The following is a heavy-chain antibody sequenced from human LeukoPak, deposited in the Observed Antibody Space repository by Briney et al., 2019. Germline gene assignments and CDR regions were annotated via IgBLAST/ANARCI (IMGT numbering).Heavy chain of an antibody. CDR3: ARVRQGHSSTSINYYYYMDV. CDR2: IYYSGST. CDR1: GGSISSYY. D-gene: IGHD2-2*01. V-gene: IGHV4-59*01. J-gene: IGHJ6*03. Sequence: SETLSLTCTVSGGSISSYYWSWIRQPPGKGLEWIGYIYYSGSTNYNPSLKSRVTISVDTSKNQFSLKLSSVTVADTAVYYCARVRQGHSSTSINYYYYMDVWGKGTTVTVSS.